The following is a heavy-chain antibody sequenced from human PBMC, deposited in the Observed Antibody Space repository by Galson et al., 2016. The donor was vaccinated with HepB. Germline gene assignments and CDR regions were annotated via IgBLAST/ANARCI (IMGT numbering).Heavy chain of an antibody. J-gene: IGHJ4*02. V-gene: IGHV6-1*01. Sequence: CAISGDSVSSNTASWNWIRQSPSRGFEWLGRTYYRSKWINEYAVSVKSRITINPDTSENQFSLQLNSVTPEDTAVYYCTRDFDYWGQGPRSPSPQ. CDR1: GDSVSSNTAS. CDR3: TRDFDY. CDR2: TYYRSKWIN.